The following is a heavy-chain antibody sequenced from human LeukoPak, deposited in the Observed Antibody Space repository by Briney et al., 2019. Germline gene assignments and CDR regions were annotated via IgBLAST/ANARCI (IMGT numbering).Heavy chain of an antibody. CDR3: ARGVGGYCSSTSCYMPDFDY. CDR1: GGSFSGYY. V-gene: IGHV4-34*01. Sequence: SETLSLTCAVYGGSFSGYYWSWIRQPPGKGLEWIGEINHSGSTNYNPSLKSRVTISVDTSKNQISLKLSSVTAADTAVYYCARGVGGYCSSTSCYMPDFDYWGQGTLVTVSS. J-gene: IGHJ4*02. D-gene: IGHD2-2*02. CDR2: INHSGST.